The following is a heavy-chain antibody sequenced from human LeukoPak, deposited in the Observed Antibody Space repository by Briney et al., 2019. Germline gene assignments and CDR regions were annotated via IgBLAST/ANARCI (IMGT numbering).Heavy chain of an antibody. Sequence: GGSLRLSCAASGFTFSSYAMHWVRQAPGKGLEWVAVISYDGSNKYYADSVKGRFTISRDNSKNTLYLQMNSLRAEDTAVYYCAREALYASPRSGYYYYGMDVWGQGTTVTVS. V-gene: IGHV3-30-3*01. CDR3: AREALYASPRSGYYYYGMDV. CDR1: GFTFSSYA. D-gene: IGHD2/OR15-2a*01. CDR2: ISYDGSNK. J-gene: IGHJ6*02.